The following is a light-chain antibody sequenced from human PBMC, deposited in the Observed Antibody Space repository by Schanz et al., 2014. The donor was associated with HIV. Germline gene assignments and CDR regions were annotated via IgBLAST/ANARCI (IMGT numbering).Light chain of an antibody. V-gene: IGKV1-5*03. Sequence: DIQMTQSPSTLSASVGDRVTITCRASHSISSWLAWYQQKPGKAPKLLIYKASSLESGVPSRFSGSGSGTEFTLTISSLQPEDVAVYYCQQYYRTPWTFGQGTKVEIK. CDR2: KAS. CDR3: QQYYRTPWT. CDR1: HSISSW. J-gene: IGKJ1*01.